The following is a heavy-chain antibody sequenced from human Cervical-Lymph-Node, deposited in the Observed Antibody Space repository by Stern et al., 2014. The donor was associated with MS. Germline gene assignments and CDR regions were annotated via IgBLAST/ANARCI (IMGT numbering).Heavy chain of an antibody. Sequence: VQLVESGGGVVQPGRSLRLSCAASGFVFRRSALHWVRQAPGKGLEWVALITYDGRDKYYTDSVKGRFTVSIDNSNNTVDLEMNSLRLEDTAVYYCAKGGSGSYLDWGQGSLVTVSS. CDR3: AKGGSGSYLD. V-gene: IGHV3-30*04. J-gene: IGHJ4*02. CDR1: GFVFRRSA. CDR2: ITYDGRDK. D-gene: IGHD1-26*01.